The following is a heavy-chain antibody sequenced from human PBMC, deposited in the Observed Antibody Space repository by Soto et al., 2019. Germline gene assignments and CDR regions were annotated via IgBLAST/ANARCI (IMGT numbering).Heavy chain of an antibody. D-gene: IGHD1-26*01. Sequence: PCESLKISCKGSGYSFTSYWIGWVRQMPGKGLEWMGIIYPGDSDTRYSPSFQGQVTISADKSISTSYLRWSSLKASDTAMYYYARKTYEAGSADPGYYYLDGWGKGTTVAVAS. V-gene: IGHV5-51*01. CDR2: IYPGDSDT. CDR3: ARKTYEAGSADPGYYYLDG. J-gene: IGHJ6*03. CDR1: GYSFTSYW.